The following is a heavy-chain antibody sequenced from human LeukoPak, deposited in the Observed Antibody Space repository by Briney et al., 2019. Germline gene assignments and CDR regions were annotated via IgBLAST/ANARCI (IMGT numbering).Heavy chain of an antibody. D-gene: IGHD3-3*01. CDR2: ISYDGSNK. CDR3: ARGLAIFGVVSSNDAFDI. J-gene: IGHJ3*02. CDR1: GFTFSSYG. V-gene: IGHV3-30*04. Sequence: PGGSLRLSCAASGFTFSSYGIYWVRQAPGKGLEWVAVISYDGSNKYYADSVKGRFTSSRDNSRNTLYLEMNSLRAEDTAVYYCARGLAIFGVVSSNDAFDIWGQGTVVTVSS.